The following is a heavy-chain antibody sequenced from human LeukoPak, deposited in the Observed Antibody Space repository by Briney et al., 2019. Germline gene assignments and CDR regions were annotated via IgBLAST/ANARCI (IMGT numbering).Heavy chain of an antibody. V-gene: IGHV5-51*01. CDR3: ARHSYATDY. D-gene: IGHD3-16*01. J-gene: IGHJ4*02. CDR2: IYAGDSDT. Sequence: GESLKISCKASGYSFTNYWIGWVRQMPGKGLEWMGIIYAGDSDTRYSPSFQGQVTISADKSISTAFLQWSSLKASDTAMYYCARHSYATDYWGQGTQVTVSS. CDR1: GYSFTNYW.